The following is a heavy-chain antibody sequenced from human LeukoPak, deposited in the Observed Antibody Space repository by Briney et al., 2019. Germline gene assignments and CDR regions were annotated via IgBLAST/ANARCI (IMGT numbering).Heavy chain of an antibody. V-gene: IGHV4-4*07. CDR2: IFYSGAT. CDR1: GGSISSYY. J-gene: IGHJ6*02. CDR3: ARTEYNSGIVLDV. D-gene: IGHD1-26*01. Sequence: PSETLSLTCTVSGGSISSYYWSWIRQPAGKGLEWIGGIFYSGATYYNPSLKGRVSISVDTSKNQFSLRLSSVTAADTAMYYCARTEYNSGIVLDVWGQGTTVTVS.